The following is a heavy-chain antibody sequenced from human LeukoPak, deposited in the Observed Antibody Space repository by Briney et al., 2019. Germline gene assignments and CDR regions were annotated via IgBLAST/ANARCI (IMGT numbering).Heavy chain of an antibody. V-gene: IGHV3-23*01. Sequence: GGSLRLSCAASGFSLSTYAMSWVRQAPGKGPEWVSAISGAGGKTYYADSVKGRFTISRDNSKNTLYLQMDSLRAEDTAVYYCAKDRADNGDRLRFDPWGQGTLVTVSS. CDR1: GFSLSTYA. D-gene: IGHD4-17*01. CDR3: AKDRADNGDRLRFDP. CDR2: ISGAGGKT. J-gene: IGHJ5*02.